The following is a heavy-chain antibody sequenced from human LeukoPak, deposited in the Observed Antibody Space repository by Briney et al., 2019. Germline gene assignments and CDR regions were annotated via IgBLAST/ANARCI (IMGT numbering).Heavy chain of an antibody. J-gene: IGHJ4*02. D-gene: IGHD1-26*01. Sequence: GGPLRLSCAASGFSFSSDWMHWVRQVPGEGLVWVSRINSDGSSTAYADSVKGRFTISRDNAKNTLYLQMNGLRVGDTAVYYCGRALGSPLDYWGQGTLVTVSS. CDR2: INSDGSST. V-gene: IGHV3-74*01. CDR3: GRALGSPLDY. CDR1: GFSFSSDW.